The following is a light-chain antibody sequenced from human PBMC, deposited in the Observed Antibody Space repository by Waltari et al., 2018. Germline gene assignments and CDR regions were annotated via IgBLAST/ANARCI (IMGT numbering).Light chain of an antibody. Sequence: QSALTQPRSVSGSPGQSVTISCTGTSSDVGGYNYVSWYQQHPGKAPELIIYDVSKRLAVVPDRFSGAESGDTASLTISGLQAEDVADCDCGSYAGSYACVFGGGTELTV. CDR2: DVS. CDR1: SSDVGGYNY. J-gene: IGLJ3*02. CDR3: GSYAGSYACV. V-gene: IGLV2-11*01.